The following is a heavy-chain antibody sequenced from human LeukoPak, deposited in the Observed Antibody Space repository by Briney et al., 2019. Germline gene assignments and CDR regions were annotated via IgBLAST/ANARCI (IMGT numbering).Heavy chain of an antibody. Sequence: SETLSLTCTVSGGSISSYYWSWIRQPAGKGLEWIGRIYTSGSTNYNPSLKSRVTMSVDTSKNQFSLKLSSVTAADTAVYYCARVEYSSSSLWFDPWGQGTLVTVSS. CDR3: ARVEYSSSSLWFDP. CDR2: IYTSGST. D-gene: IGHD6-6*01. CDR1: GGSISSYY. J-gene: IGHJ5*02. V-gene: IGHV4-4*07.